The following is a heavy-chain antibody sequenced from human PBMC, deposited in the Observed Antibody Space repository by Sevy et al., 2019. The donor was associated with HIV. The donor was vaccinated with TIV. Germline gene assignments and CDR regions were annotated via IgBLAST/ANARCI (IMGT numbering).Heavy chain of an antibody. CDR1: GFTFSSYS. CDR2: ISSSSSYI. V-gene: IGHV3-21*01. D-gene: IGHD3-10*01. CDR3: GRDRITMVQGVITDYYYYGMDV. Sequence: GGSLRLSCAASGFTFSSYSMNWVRQAPGKGLEWVSSISSSSSYIYYADSVKGRFTTSRDNAKNSLYLQMNSLGAEDTAVNYCGRDRITMVQGVITDYYYYGMDVWGQGTTVTVSS. J-gene: IGHJ6*02.